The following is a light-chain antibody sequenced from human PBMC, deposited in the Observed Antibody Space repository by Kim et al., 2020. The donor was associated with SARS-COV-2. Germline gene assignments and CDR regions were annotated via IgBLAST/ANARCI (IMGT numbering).Light chain of an antibody. J-gene: IGLJ2*01. V-gene: IGLV3-19*01. CDR2: GKN. CDR3: NSRDSNDNVV. CDR1: SLRVYY. Sequence: VTLGQTAKITCQGASLRVYYATWYQQKPGQAPILVIYGKNNRPSGIPDRFSGSSSGNTASLTITGTQAGDEADYYCNSRDSNDNVVFGGGTQLTVL.